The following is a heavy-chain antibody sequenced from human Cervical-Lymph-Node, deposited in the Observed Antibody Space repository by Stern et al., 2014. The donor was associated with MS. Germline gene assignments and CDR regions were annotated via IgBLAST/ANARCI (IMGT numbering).Heavy chain of an antibody. D-gene: IGHD6-13*01. CDR1: GYSFTGYF. CDR3: ATATAVQARFWFDP. V-gene: IGHV1-2*02. J-gene: IGHJ5*02. CDR2: INPNSGAT. Sequence: VQLVESGAEVKKPGASVKVSCKASGYSFTGYFMHWVRQAPGQGLEWMGWINPNSGATDFAQKFQGRVTMTRDTSTSTAYMELNSLRSDDTAVYYCATATAVQARFWFDPWGQGTLVIVSS.